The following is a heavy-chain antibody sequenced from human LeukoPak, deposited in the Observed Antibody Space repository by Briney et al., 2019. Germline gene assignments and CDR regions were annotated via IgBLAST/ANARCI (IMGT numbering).Heavy chain of an antibody. J-gene: IGHJ6*03. CDR2: ISSSGSTI. D-gene: IGHD6-19*01. CDR3: ARLGGWSSYYYYYYMDV. V-gene: IGHV3-48*03. Sequence: GGSLRLSCAASGFTFSSYEMNWVRQAPGKVLEWVSYISSSGSTIYYADSAKGRFTISRDNAKNSLYLQMNSLRAEDTAVYYCARLGGWSSYYYYYYMDVWGKGTTVTVSS. CDR1: GFTFSSYE.